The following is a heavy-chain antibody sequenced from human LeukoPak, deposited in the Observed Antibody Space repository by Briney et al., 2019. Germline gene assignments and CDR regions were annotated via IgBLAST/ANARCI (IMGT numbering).Heavy chain of an antibody. CDR2: TYYRSKWYN. J-gene: IGHJ4*02. Sequence: SQTLSLICAISGDRFSSNNGAWNWIRQSPSRGLEWLGRTYYRSKWYNNYAESFISRITISPVTSKNQFSLQLYSVTPEDTAVYYCARDVGTTGWHTFDYWGQGTLVTVSS. D-gene: IGHD3-9*01. V-gene: IGHV6-1*01. CDR1: GDRFSSNNGA. CDR3: ARDVGTTGWHTFDY.